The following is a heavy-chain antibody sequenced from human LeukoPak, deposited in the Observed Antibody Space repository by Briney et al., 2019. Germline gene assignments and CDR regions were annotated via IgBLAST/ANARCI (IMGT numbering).Heavy chain of an antibody. D-gene: IGHD6-13*01. CDR3: ARSEIAAAGSVYYYYYMDV. CDR2: IYTGGST. J-gene: IGHJ6*03. CDR1: GGSISSYY. V-gene: IGHV4-4*07. Sequence: KPSETLSLTCTVSGGSISSYYWSWIRQPAGKGLERIGRIYTGGSTNHNPSLKSRVTMSVDTSKNQFSLKLSSVTAADTAVYYCARSEIAAAGSVYYYYYMDVWGKGTTVTVSS.